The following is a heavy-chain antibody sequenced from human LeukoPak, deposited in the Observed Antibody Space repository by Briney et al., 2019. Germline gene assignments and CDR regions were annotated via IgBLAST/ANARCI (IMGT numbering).Heavy chain of an antibody. CDR3: ASTYYYDSSGYNGMDV. D-gene: IGHD3-22*01. CDR2: INSDGINT. V-gene: IGHV3-74*01. Sequence: GGSLRLSCAASGFTFSNYWMHWVRQAPGKGLVWVSRINSDGINTSYADSVKGRFTISRDNAKNTLNLQMNSLRAEDTAVYYCASTYYYDSSGYNGMDVWGKGATVTISS. CDR1: GFTFSNYW. J-gene: IGHJ6*03.